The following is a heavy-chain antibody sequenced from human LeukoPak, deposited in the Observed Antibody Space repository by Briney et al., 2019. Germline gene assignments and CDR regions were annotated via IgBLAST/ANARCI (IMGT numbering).Heavy chain of an antibody. D-gene: IGHD2-21*02. CDR3: ARDVAVVTAMTIDY. Sequence: GGSLRLSCAASGFTFSSYGTHWVRQAPGKGLEWVAVIWYDGSNKYYADSVKGRFTISRDNSKNTLYLQMNSLRAEDTAVYYCARDVAVVTAMTIDYWGQGTLVTVSS. CDR2: IWYDGSNK. CDR1: GFTFSSYG. J-gene: IGHJ4*02. V-gene: IGHV3-33*01.